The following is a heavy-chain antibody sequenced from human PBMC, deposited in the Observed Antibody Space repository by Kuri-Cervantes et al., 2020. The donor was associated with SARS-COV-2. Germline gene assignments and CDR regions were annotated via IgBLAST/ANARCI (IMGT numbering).Heavy chain of an antibody. V-gene: IGHV3-53*01. CDR2: IYRGGST. J-gene: IGHJ3*02. CDR1: GFTFSSYW. Sequence: GGSLRLSCAASGFTFSSYWMHWVRQAPGKGLEWVSVIYRGGSTYYADSVKGRFTISRDNSKNTLYLQMNSLRAEDTAVYYCAREGSSYDSSGYDAFDIWGQGTMVTVSS. CDR3: AREGSSYDSSGYDAFDI. D-gene: IGHD3-22*01.